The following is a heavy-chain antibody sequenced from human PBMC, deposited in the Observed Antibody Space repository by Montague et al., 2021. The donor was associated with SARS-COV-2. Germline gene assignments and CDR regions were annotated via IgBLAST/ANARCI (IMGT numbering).Heavy chain of an antibody. J-gene: IGHJ4*02. CDR1: GGSMMSPSFH. Sequence: SETLSLTCTVSGGSMMSPSFHWDWIRQAPGKGLEWIGSIYYGGTTYFNPSLRSRVTLSVDTPRSQFSLELSSVTAADTAVYYCASRLTVWTGYAMSVYFDFWGQGTLVTVSS. V-gene: IGHV4-39*01. D-gene: IGHD3/OR15-3a*01. CDR3: ASRLTVWTGYAMSVYFDF. CDR2: IYYGGTT.